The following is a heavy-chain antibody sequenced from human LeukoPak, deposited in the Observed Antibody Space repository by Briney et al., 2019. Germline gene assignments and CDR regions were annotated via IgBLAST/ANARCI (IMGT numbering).Heavy chain of an antibody. J-gene: IGHJ2*01. CDR2: IYHSGST. D-gene: IGHD6-19*01. CDR3: AREVAGSENWYFDL. V-gene: IGHV4-38-2*02. CDR1: GYSISSGYY. Sequence: SETLSLTCAVSGYSISSGYYWGWIRQPPGKGLEWIESIYHSGSTYYNPSLKSRVTISVDTSKNQFSLKLSSVAAADTAVYYCAREVAGSENWYFDLWGRGTLVTVSS.